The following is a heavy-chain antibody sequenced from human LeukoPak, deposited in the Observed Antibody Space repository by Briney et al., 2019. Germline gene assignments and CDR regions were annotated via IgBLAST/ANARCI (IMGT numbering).Heavy chain of an antibody. D-gene: IGHD3-10*01. CDR1: GFIFNTYG. V-gene: IGHV3-30*02. J-gene: IGHJ4*02. CDR3: AKRGYYGSGSYFDY. CDR2: IRYDGSNK. Sequence: GGSLRLSCAASGFIFNTYGMHWVRQAPGKGLEWVAFIRYDGSNKYYADSVKGRFTISRDNSKNTLYLQMNSLRAEDTAVYYCAKRGYYGSGSYFDYWGQGTLVTVSS.